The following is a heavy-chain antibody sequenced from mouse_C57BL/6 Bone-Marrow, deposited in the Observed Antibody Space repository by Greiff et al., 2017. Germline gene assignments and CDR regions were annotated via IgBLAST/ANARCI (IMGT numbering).Heavy chain of an antibody. D-gene: IGHD2-5*01. CDR3: AREDDSKPYYLDY. V-gene: IGHV1-82*01. Sequence: QVQLQQSGPELVKPGASVKISCKASGYAFSSSWMNWVKQRPGKGLAWIGRIYPGDGDTQYNGKFKGKATLTVDPSSSTAYLHLSSLTSEDSAVYCCAREDDSKPYYLDYGGQGTTLTGSS. CDR2: IYPGDGDT. J-gene: IGHJ2*01. CDR1: GYAFSSSW.